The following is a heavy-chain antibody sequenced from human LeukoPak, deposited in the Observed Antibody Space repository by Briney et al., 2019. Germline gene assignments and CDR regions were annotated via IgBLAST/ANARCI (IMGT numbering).Heavy chain of an antibody. CDR3: ARVAGYVIDY. Sequence: SQTLSLTCTVSGGSISSGSYYWSWIRQPPGKGLEWIGYIYYSGSTNYNPSLKSRVTISVDTSKNQFSLKLSSVTAADTAVYYCARVAGYVIDYWGQGTLVTVSS. CDR2: IYYSGST. D-gene: IGHD5-12*01. J-gene: IGHJ4*02. V-gene: IGHV4-61*01. CDR1: GGSISSGSYY.